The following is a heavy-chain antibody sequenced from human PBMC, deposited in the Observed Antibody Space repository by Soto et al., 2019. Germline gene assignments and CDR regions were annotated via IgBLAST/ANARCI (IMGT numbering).Heavy chain of an antibody. Sequence: SETLSLTCTVSGGSISSGSYYWSWIRQHPGKGLEWIGYIYYSGSTYYNPSLKSRVTISVDTSKNQFSLRLSSVAVADTAVYYCARHQYSGYEGDYWGQGTLVTVSS. CDR3: ARHQYSGYEGDY. D-gene: IGHD5-12*01. V-gene: IGHV4-31*03. CDR1: GGSISSGSYY. CDR2: IYYSGST. J-gene: IGHJ4*02.